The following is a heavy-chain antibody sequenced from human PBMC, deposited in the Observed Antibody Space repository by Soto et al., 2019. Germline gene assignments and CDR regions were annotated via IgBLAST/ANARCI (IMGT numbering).Heavy chain of an antibody. CDR1: GFTLSSYG. V-gene: IGHV3-30*18. CDR3: AKGGSSGWYYFDY. Sequence: QVQLVESGGGVVQPGRSLRLSCAASGFTLSSYGMHWVRQAPGKGLEWVAVISYDGSNKYYADSVKGRFTISRDNSKNTLYLQMNSLRAEDTAVYYCAKGGSSGWYYFDYWGQGTLVTVSS. J-gene: IGHJ4*02. CDR2: ISYDGSNK. D-gene: IGHD6-19*01.